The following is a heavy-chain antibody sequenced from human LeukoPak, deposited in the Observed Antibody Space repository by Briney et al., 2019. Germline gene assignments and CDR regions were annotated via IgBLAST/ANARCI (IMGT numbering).Heavy chain of an antibody. CDR2: IIPIFRTA. Sequence: SVKVSCKASGGTFSSYAISWVRHAPGQGREWMGRIIPIFRTANYAQTFQGRVTITTDESTITAYMELSSLRSEDTAVYYCAREVGSTLKYYFDYWGQGTLVTVSS. D-gene: IGHD1-26*01. V-gene: IGHV1-69*05. J-gene: IGHJ4*02. CDR3: AREVGSTLKYYFDY. CDR1: GGTFSSYA.